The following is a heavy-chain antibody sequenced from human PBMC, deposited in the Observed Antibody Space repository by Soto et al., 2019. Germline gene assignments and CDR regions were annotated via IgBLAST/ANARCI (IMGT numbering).Heavy chain of an antibody. CDR2: INHSGST. D-gene: IGHD3-10*01. CDR3: ACVTIVRGVIIVKVDY. J-gene: IGHJ4*02. CDR1: GGSFSGYY. V-gene: IGHV4-34*01. Sequence: SETLSLTCAVYGGSFSGYYWSWIRQPPEKGKEWIGEINHSGSTNYNPSLKSRVTISVDTTKNQFYMKLSSVTAADTAVYYCACVTIVRGVIIVKVDYWGQGTLVTVSS.